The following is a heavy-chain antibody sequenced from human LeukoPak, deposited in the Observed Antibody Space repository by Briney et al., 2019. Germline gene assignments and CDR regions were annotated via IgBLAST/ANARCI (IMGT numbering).Heavy chain of an antibody. CDR3: AKDISYYDSSGYFDY. CDR1: GFTFDDYA. D-gene: IGHD3-22*01. J-gene: IGHJ4*02. Sequence: GGSLRLSCAASGFTFDDYAMHWVRRAPGKGLEWVSGISWNSGSIGYADSVKGRFTISRDNAKNSLYLQMNSLRAEDTALYYCAKDISYYDSSGYFDYWGQGTLVTVSS. CDR2: ISWNSGSI. V-gene: IGHV3-9*01.